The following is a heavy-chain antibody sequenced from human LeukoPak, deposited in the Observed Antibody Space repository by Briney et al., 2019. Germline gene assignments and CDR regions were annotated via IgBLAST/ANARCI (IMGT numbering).Heavy chain of an antibody. CDR2: ISHDGSNK. CDR3: AKDRKGSYYGFDY. D-gene: IGHD3-10*01. V-gene: IGHV3-30*18. J-gene: IGHJ4*02. CDR1: EFTFSDCG. Sequence: GGSLRLSCSASEFTFSDCGMHWVRQAPGKGLEGVALISHDGSNKYYADSAKGRFTISRDNSKNPLYLEMNSLRVEDTAVYYCAKDRKGSYYGFDYWGQGTLVTVS.